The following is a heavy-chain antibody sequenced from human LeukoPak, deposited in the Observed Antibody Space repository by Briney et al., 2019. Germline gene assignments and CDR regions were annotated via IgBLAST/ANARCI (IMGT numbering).Heavy chain of an antibody. D-gene: IGHD3-16*01. CDR3: ARHDLDWGSFGH. Sequence: SETLSLTCTVSGVSISSYYWSWFRQPPGKGLEWIGYIYYSGSTNYNPSLKSRVTISVDTSKNQFSLKLSSVTAADTALYYCARHDLDWGSFGHWGQGTLVTVSS. V-gene: IGHV4-59*08. CDR1: GVSISSYY. CDR2: IYYSGST. J-gene: IGHJ4*02.